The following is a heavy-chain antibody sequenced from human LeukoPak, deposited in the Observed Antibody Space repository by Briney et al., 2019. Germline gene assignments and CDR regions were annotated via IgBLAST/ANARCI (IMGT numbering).Heavy chain of an antibody. CDR1: GYTFTSYG. J-gene: IGHJ4*02. V-gene: IGHV1-18*01. D-gene: IGHD1-26*01. Sequence: GASVKVSCTASGYTFTSYGISWVRQAPGQGLEWMGWISAYNGNTNYAQKLQGRVTMTTDTSTSTAYMELRSLRSDDTAVYYCARRGSISGRYDFDYWGQGTLVTVSS. CDR2: ISAYNGNT. CDR3: ARRGSISGRYDFDY.